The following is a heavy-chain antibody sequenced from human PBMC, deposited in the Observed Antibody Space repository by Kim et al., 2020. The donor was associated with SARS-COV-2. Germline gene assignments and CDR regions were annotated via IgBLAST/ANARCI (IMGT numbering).Heavy chain of an antibody. Sequence: ASVKVSCKASGYTFTSYGISWVRQAPGQGLEWMGWISAYNGNTNYAQKLQGRVTMTTDTSTSTAYMELRSLRSDDTAVYYCARGGRDILTGGDNWFDPWGQGTLVTVSS. V-gene: IGHV1-18*01. J-gene: IGHJ5*02. CDR3: ARGGRDILTGGDNWFDP. D-gene: IGHD3-9*01. CDR2: ISAYNGNT. CDR1: GYTFTSYG.